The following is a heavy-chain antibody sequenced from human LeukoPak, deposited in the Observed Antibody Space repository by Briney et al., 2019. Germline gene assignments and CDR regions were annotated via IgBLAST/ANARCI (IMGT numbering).Heavy chain of an antibody. V-gene: IGHV3-23*01. Sequence: PSETLSLTCAVYNGSFNEYYWSWVRQAPGKGLEWVSAISGSGGSTYYADSVKGRFTISRDNSKNTLYLQMNSLRAEDTAVYYCAKDKAQWLVLTDDYWGQGTLVTVSS. D-gene: IGHD6-19*01. CDR2: ISGSGGST. CDR3: AKDKAQWLVLTDDY. J-gene: IGHJ4*02. CDR1: NGSFNEYY.